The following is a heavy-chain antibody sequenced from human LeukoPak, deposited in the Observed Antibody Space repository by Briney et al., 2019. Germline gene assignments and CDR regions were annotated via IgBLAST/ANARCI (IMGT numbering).Heavy chain of an antibody. J-gene: IGHJ4*02. CDR1: GGTLSSYA. D-gene: IGHD3-22*01. V-gene: IGHV1-69*04. Sequence: ASVKVSCKASGGTLSSYALNWVRQAPGQGLEWIGRIIPIFAIVNYAQNFQGRVTITADKSTNTAYMVLSSLRFEDTAFYYCARADSSGYSLDENFDYWGQGTLVTVSS. CDR2: IIPIFAIV. CDR3: ARADSSGYSLDENFDY.